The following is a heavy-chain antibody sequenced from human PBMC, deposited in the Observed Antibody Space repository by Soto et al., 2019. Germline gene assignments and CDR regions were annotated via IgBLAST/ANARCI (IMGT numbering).Heavy chain of an antibody. CDR3: GRGNYGGSSRTFDY. D-gene: IGHD2-2*01. CDR1: GFTFSEHF. CDR2: IRDRTKSNSK. Sequence: EVQLVESGGGFVQPGGSLRLVCAASGFTFSEHFLDWVRQARGKGLEWVGGIRDRTKSNSKDYAASVKGRFIISIDDSKQSVYLQMNRRRIEGTAVYYCGRGNYGGSSRTFDYWGQATLVTASA. V-gene: IGHV3-72*01. J-gene: IGHJ4*02.